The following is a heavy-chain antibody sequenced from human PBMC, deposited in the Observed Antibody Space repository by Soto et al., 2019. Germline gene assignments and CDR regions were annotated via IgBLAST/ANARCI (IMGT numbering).Heavy chain of an antibody. Sequence: SETLSLTCTVSGGSISSYYWSWIRQPPGKGLEWIGYIYYSGSTNYNPSLKSRVTISVDTSKNQFSLKLSSVTAADTAVYYCAREVGLRKRVDYYYGMDVWGQGTTVTVSS. CDR1: GGSISSYY. D-gene: IGHD3-10*01. CDR2: IYYSGST. V-gene: IGHV4-59*01. CDR3: AREVGLRKRVDYYYGMDV. J-gene: IGHJ6*02.